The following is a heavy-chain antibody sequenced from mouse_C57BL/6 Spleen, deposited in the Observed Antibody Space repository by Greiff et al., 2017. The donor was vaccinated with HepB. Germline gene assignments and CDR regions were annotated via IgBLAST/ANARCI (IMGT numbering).Heavy chain of an antibody. J-gene: IGHJ2*01. CDR1: GYTFTDYN. D-gene: IGHD1-1*01. V-gene: IGHV1-18*01. CDR2: INPNNGGT. Sequence: EVKLEESGPELVKPGASVKIPCKASGYTFTDYNMDWVKQSHGKSLEWIGDINPNNGGTIYNQKFKGKATLTVDKSSSTAYMELRSLTSEDTAVYYCAREGVYRTTYYFDYWGQGTTLTVSS. CDR3: AREGVYRTTYYFDY.